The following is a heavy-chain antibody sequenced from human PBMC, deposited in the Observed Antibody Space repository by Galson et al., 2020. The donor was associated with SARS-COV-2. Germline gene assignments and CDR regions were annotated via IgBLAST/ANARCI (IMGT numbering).Heavy chain of an antibody. D-gene: IGHD1-26*01. CDR3: TRVSGRQGDAFDI. V-gene: IGHV3-49*04. J-gene: IGHJ3*02. CDR1: GFTFGDYA. Sequence: GGSLRLSCTASGFTFGDYAMSWVRQAPGKGLEWVGFIRSKAYGGTTEYAASVKGRFTISRDDSKSIAYLQIHSLKTEDTAVYYCTRVSGRQGDAFDIWGQGTMVTVSS. CDR2: IRSKAYGGTT.